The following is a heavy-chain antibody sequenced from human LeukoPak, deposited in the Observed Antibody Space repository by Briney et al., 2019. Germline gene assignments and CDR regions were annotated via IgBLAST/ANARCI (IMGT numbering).Heavy chain of an antibody. D-gene: IGHD3-16*01. CDR2: INEDATTI. Sequence: GGSLRLSCAVSGFAFSAYWMHWVRQAPGKGLEWVSRINEDATTITYADSVKGRFIISRDNSKKSLYLQMNNLRAEDTAVYYCVRDLILVWTPGDDFDFWGQGTLVIVSS. CDR3: VRDLILVWTPGDDFDF. V-gene: IGHV3-74*01. CDR1: GFAFSAYW. J-gene: IGHJ4*02.